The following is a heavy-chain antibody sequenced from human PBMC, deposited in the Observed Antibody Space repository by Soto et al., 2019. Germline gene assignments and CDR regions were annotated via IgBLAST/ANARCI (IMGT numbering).Heavy chain of an antibody. D-gene: IGHD4-17*01. CDR2: ISVSGGNT. V-gene: IGHV3-23*01. Sequence: PGGSLRLSCAASGFTFSNYAMTWVRQAPGKGLEWVSTISVSGGNTYYADSVKGRFTISRDNSKSTLYLQMSSLRAADTAVYYCGRDPTVTTSGLMGIIASWGQGTLVTVSA. J-gene: IGHJ4*02. CDR3: GRDPTVTTSGLMGIIAS. CDR1: GFTFSNYA.